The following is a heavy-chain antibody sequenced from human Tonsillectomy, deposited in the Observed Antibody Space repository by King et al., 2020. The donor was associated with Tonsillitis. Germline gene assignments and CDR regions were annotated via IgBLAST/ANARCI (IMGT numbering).Heavy chain of an antibody. CDR2: IYTGGGT. CDR3: ARDPAAAAIFDY. J-gene: IGHJ4*02. V-gene: IGHV3-66*01. CDR1: GFNVSFNY. Sequence: VQLVESGGGLVQPGGSLRLSCAASGFNVSFNYMSLVRQAPGKGLEGASVIYTGGGTYYADSVKGRFTISRDNPKNTLYLQMNRLRAEDTAVYYCARDPAAAAIFDYWGQGTLVTVSS. D-gene: IGHD6-13*01.